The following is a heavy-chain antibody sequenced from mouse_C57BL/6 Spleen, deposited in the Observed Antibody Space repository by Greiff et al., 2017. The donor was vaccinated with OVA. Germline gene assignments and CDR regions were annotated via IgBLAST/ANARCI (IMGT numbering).Heavy chain of an antibody. CDR3: ARLGMDGNYGDY. J-gene: IGHJ2*01. CDR1: GYAFSSYW. Sequence: VQLQQSGAELVKPGASVKISCKASGYAFSSYWMNWVKQRPGKGLAWIGQIYPGDGDTNYNGKFKGKATLTADKSSSTAYMQLSSLTSEDSAVYFCARLGMDGNYGDYWGQGTTLTVSS. CDR2: IYPGDGDT. V-gene: IGHV1-80*01. D-gene: IGHD2-1*01.